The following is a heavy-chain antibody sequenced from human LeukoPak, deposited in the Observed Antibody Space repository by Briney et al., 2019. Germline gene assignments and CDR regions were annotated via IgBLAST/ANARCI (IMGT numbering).Heavy chain of an antibody. CDR3: TRPAHDFDFWSGYYSV. CDR1: GFIFSDSA. CDR2: IRSKANSDET. Sequence: GGSLRLSCTVSGFIFSDSAIHWVRRAAGKGLEWVGRIRSKANSDETAYAASVKGRFTNSRDDSKDTAYLQMHSLKPEDTAVYHCTRPAHDFDFWSGYYSVWGRGAQVTVSS. V-gene: IGHV3-73*01. J-gene: IGHJ4*01. D-gene: IGHD3-3*01.